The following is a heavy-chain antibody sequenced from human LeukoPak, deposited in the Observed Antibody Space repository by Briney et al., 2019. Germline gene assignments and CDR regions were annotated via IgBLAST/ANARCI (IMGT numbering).Heavy chain of an antibody. J-gene: IGHJ6*02. CDR3: ARANYYGSGSTRLPYYGMDV. V-gene: IGHV3-21*01. Sequence: GGSLRLSCAASGFTFSSYSMNWVRQAPGKGLEWVSSISSSSYIYYADSVKGRFTISRDNAKNSLYLQMNSLRAEDTAVHYCARANYYGSGSTRLPYYGMDVWGQGTTVTVSS. D-gene: IGHD3-10*01. CDR1: GFTFSSYS. CDR2: ISSSSYI.